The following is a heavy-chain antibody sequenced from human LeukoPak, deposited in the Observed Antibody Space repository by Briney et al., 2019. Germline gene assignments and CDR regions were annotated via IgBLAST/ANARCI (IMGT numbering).Heavy chain of an antibody. CDR2: IYYSGST. V-gene: IGHV4-39*07. J-gene: IGHJ5*02. CDR1: GGSISSSSYY. D-gene: IGHD3-22*01. Sequence: PSETLSLTCTVSGGSISSSSYYWGWIRQPPGKGLEWIGSIYYSGSTYYNPSLKSRVTISVDTSKNQFSLKLSSVTAADTAVYYCARESFGGYSFDPWGQGTLATVSS. CDR3: ARESFGGYSFDP.